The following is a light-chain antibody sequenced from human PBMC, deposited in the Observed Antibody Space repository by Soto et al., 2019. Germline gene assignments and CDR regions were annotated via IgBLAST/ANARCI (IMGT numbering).Light chain of an antibody. CDR2: TAS. J-gene: IGKJ5*01. CDR3: QQANNFPIT. Sequence: DIHVTQSRCSVSPSVGDRVTITCRASQGISSWLAWYQQKPGKAPKLLIYTASTLQSGVPSRFSGSGSGTDFTLTISSLQPEDSATYYCQQANNFPITFGQGTRLEIK. CDR1: QGISSW. V-gene: IGKV1D-12*01.